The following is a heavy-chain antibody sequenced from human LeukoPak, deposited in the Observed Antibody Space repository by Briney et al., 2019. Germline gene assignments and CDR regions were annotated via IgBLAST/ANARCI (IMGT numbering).Heavy chain of an antibody. D-gene: IGHD5-24*01. V-gene: IGHV3-66*01. CDR3: ASSGRDGYNWYYYGMDV. J-gene: IGHJ6*02. CDR2: IYSGGST. Sequence: PGGSLRLSCAASGFTVSSNYMSWVRQAPGKGLEWVSVIYSGGSTYYADSVKGRFTISRDNSKNTLYLQMNSLRAEDTAVYYCASSGRDGYNWYYYGMDVWGQGTTVTVSS. CDR1: GFTVSSNY.